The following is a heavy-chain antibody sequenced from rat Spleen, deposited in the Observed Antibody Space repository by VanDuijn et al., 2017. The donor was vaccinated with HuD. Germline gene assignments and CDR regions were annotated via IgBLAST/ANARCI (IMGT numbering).Heavy chain of an antibody. CDR3: TQQLGDWFAY. CDR2: ISYDGGST. Sequence: EVQLVESDGGLVQPGRSMKLSCAASGFTFNDYYMAWVRQAPTKGLEWVASISYDGGSTYYSDSVRGRFTLSRDNAKSTLYLQMDSLRSEDTATYYCTQQLGDWFAYWGQGTLVTVSS. CDR1: GFTFNDYY. V-gene: IGHV5-20*01. D-gene: IGHD1-10*01. J-gene: IGHJ3*01.